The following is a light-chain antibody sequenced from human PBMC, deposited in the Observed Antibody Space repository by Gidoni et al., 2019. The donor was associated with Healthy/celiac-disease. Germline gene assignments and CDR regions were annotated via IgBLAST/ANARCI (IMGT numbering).Light chain of an antibody. CDR3: QQYGSSLFT. CDR1: QSVSSSY. J-gene: IGKJ3*01. CDR2: GAS. V-gene: IGKV3-20*01. Sequence: EIGLTQSPGTLSLSPGERATLSARASQSVSSSYLAWYQQKPGQAPRLLIYGASSRATGIPARFSGSGSGTDFTLTISRLEPEDFAVYYCQQYGSSLFTFGPGTKVDIK.